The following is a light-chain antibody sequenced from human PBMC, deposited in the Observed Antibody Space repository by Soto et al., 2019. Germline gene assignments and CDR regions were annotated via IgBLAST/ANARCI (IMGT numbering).Light chain of an antibody. Sequence: DIQLTQSPSVLSASVGDRVTITCRASQGISTYLAWYQQKPGKAPKLLIYAASTLQSGVPSRFSGSGSGTEFTLTISSLQPEDFATYYCQQLNSYPPVTFGPGTKVDIK. J-gene: IGKJ3*01. CDR1: QGISTY. CDR2: AAS. V-gene: IGKV1-9*01. CDR3: QQLNSYPPVT.